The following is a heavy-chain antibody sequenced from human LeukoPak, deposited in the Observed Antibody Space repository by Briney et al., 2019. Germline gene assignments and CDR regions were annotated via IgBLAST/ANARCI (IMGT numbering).Heavy chain of an antibody. J-gene: IGHJ4*02. CDR1: GFTFNSYA. CDR2: ISYDGSNK. D-gene: IGHD5-12*01. V-gene: IGHV3-30*04. CDR3: ARDQLAYSGYDTLFDY. Sequence: GRSLRLSCAASGFTFNSYAIHWVRQAPGKGLEWVAVISYDGSNKCYADSVKGRFTISRDNSKNTLYLQLNSLRPEDTAVYYCARDQLAYSGYDTLFDYWGQGTLVTVSS.